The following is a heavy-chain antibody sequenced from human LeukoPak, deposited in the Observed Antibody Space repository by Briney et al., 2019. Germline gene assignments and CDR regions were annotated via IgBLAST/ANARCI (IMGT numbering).Heavy chain of an antibody. CDR2: ISGSGGSA. CDR3: AKGKYSSGAGVFDY. V-gene: IGHV3-23*01. D-gene: IGHD6-19*01. J-gene: IGHJ4*02. Sequence: GGSLRLSCAASGFTFSSYAMKWGRQAPGKGLEWVSGISGSGGSAYYADSVKGRFTMSRDNSKNTVYLQMNSLRAEDTAVYYCAKGKYSSGAGVFDYWGQGTLVTVSS. CDR1: GFTFSSYA.